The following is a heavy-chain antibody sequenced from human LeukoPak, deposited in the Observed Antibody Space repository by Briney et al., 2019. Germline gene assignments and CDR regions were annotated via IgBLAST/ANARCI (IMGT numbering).Heavy chain of an antibody. V-gene: IGHV3-23*01. Sequence: GGSLRLSCSAPGFTFSSYVMNWVRQARGKAREGGAAMTDSGGSTYYADSVQGRFTISRDNSKNTLYLQMNSLRVEDTDVYYCAKGSGETRPYYFDYWGQGTLVTVPS. CDR3: AKGSGETRPYYFDY. CDR2: MTDSGGST. J-gene: IGHJ4*02. CDR1: GFTFSSYV. D-gene: IGHD6-6*01.